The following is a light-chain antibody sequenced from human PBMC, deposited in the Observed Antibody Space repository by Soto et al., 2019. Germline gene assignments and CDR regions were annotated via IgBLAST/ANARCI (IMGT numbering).Light chain of an antibody. CDR2: LNSDGSH. Sequence: QPVLTQSPSASASLGASVKLTCTLSSGHSSNAIAWHQQQPEKGPRYLMKLNSDGSHNKGDGIPDRFSGSRSGAEYYLTISSLQSEDEADYYCQTWGTGIQVFGGGTKVTVL. CDR3: QTWGTGIQV. CDR1: SGHSSNA. V-gene: IGLV4-69*01. J-gene: IGLJ2*01.